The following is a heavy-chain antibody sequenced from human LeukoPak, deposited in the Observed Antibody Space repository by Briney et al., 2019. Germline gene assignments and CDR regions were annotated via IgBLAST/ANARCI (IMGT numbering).Heavy chain of an antibody. J-gene: IGHJ4*02. CDR2: INPSGGST. D-gene: IGHD1-26*01. V-gene: IGHV1-46*01. CDR1: GYTFTSYY. CDR3: ARAHSGSYYGGGIDY. Sequence: ASVNVSCKASGYTFTSYYMHWVRQAPGQGLEWMGIINPSGGSTSYAQKFQGRVTMTRDTSTSTVYMELSSLRSEDTAVYYCARAHSGSYYGGGIDYWGQGTLVTVSS.